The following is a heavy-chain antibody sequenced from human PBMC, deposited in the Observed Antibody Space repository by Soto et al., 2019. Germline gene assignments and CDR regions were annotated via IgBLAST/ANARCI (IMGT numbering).Heavy chain of an antibody. CDR1: GFTFSSYS. CDR2: ISSSSSYI. CDR3: APRGYGSGLTD. V-gene: IGHV3-21*01. D-gene: IGHD3-10*01. J-gene: IGHJ4*02. Sequence: EVQLVESGGGLVKPGGSLRLSCAASGFTFSSYSMNWVRQAPGKGLEWVSAISSSSSYIYYADSVKGRFTISRDNAKNSLYLQMNSLRAADTAVYYCAPRGYGSGLTDWGQGTLVTVSS.